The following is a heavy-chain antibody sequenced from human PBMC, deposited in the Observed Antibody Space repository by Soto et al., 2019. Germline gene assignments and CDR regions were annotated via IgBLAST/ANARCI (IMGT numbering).Heavy chain of an antibody. J-gene: IGHJ6*02. CDR2: ISPYNDDT. CDR3: ARGGYYDSSGSRNDHYYGMDV. V-gene: IGHV1-18*01. D-gene: IGHD3-22*01. CDR1: GYTFSSYG. Sequence: QAQLVQSGVAVKKPGASVKVSCKASGYTFSSYGINWVRQAPGQGLEWLGWISPYNDDTKYAQKLQGRVTMTTDTSSRTAYMALRSLNSDDTAVYFCARGGYYDSSGSRNDHYYGMDVWGQGTTVTVSS.